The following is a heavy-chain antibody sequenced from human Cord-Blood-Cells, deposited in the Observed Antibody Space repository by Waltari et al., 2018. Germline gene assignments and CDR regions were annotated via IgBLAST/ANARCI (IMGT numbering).Heavy chain of an antibody. CDR1: GFTFSSYW. Sequence: EVQLVESGGGLVQPGGSLRLSCAASGFTFSSYWMSWVRQAPGKGVEWVANIKQDGSEKYYVDSVKGRFTISRDNAKNSLYLQMNSLRAEDTAVYYCARIEVRSGYAFDYWGQGTLVTVSS. V-gene: IGHV3-7*01. J-gene: IGHJ4*02. D-gene: IGHD5-12*01. CDR2: IKQDGSEK. CDR3: ARIEVRSGYAFDY.